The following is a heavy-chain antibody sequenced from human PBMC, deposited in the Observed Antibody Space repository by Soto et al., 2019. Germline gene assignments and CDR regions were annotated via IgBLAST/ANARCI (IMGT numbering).Heavy chain of an antibody. D-gene: IGHD3-10*01. CDR3: ASLSGTHDGAKSGDY. V-gene: IGHV1-69*08. Sequence: QVQLVQSGAELKKPGSSVKVSCKASGGAFTSYTITWVRQAPGQGLEWMGRIIPIIDAVDYAKKFQGRVTVTADKSTSTAYMELSILKSEDTAVYYSASLSGTHDGAKSGDYWGQGTLVTVSS. CDR2: IIPIIDAV. CDR1: GGAFTSYT. J-gene: IGHJ4*02.